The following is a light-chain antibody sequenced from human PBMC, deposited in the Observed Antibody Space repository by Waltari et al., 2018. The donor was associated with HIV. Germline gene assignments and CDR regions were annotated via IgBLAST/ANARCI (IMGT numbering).Light chain of an antibody. V-gene: IGLV2-23*03. J-gene: IGLJ2*01. Sequence: QSALTQPASVSGAPGQSVTISCPGTSSDVGQYNLVSWYQHRPGKPPKRMIYEGKKRPSGLSNRFSGSKYGNTASLTISGLQAYDEADYYCSSYAGTSTFSIFGGGSKLTVL. CDR1: SSDVGQYNL. CDR2: EGK. CDR3: SSYAGTSTFSI.